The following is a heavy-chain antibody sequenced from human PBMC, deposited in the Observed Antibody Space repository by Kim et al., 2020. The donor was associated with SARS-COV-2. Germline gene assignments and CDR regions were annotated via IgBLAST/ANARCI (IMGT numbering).Heavy chain of an antibody. J-gene: IGHJ3*02. D-gene: IGHD3-10*01. CDR1: GYSFTSYW. CDR2: IYPGDSDT. V-gene: IGHV5-51*01. CDR3: ARHLGFGELLIPDAFDI. Sequence: GESLKISCKGSGYSFTSYWIGWVRQMPGKGLEWMGIIYPGDSDTRYSPSFQGQVTISADKSISTAYLQWSSLKASDTAMYYCARHLGFGELLIPDAFDIWGQGTMVTVSS.